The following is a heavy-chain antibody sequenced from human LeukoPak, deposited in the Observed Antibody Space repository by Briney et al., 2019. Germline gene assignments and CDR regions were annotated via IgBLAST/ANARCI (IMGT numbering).Heavy chain of an antibody. V-gene: IGHV3-30-3*01. CDR3: ARDPYYYGSGSPPDY. CDR1: GFTFSSYA. CDR2: ISYDGSNK. D-gene: IGHD3-10*01. J-gene: IGHJ4*02. Sequence: GGSLRLSCAASGFTFSSYAMHWVRQAPGKGLEWVAVISYDGSNKYYADSVKGRFTISRDNSKNTLYLQMNSLRAEDTAVYYCARDPYYYGSGSPPDYWGQGTLVTVSS.